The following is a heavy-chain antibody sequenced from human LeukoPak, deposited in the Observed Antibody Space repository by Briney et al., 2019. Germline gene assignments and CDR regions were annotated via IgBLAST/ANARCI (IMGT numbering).Heavy chain of an antibody. D-gene: IGHD6-25*01. J-gene: IGHJ2*01. V-gene: IGHV4-59*08. CDR2: IYYIGST. CDR1: GRSISSYY. Sequence: SETLSLTCTVAGRSISSYYWSWIRQPPGKGLEWIGYIYYIGSTNYNPSLKSRVTISVDTSKNQFSLKLSSVTAADTAVYYCARQGGGFWYFDLWGRGTLVTVSS. CDR3: ARQGGGFWYFDL.